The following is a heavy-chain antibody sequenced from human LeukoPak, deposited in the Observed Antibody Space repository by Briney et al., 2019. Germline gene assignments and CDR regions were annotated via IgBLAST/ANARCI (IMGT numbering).Heavy chain of an antibody. Sequence: ASVKVSCKASGYTFTSYDINWVRQATGHGLEWMGWMNPNRGNTGYAQKFQGRVTMTRNTSISTAYMELSSLRSEDTAVYYCARVYCSSTSCYTAPYYYYYMDVWGKGTTVTVSS. V-gene: IGHV1-8*01. CDR3: ARVYCSSTSCYTAPYYYYYMDV. CDR2: MNPNRGNT. J-gene: IGHJ6*03. D-gene: IGHD2-2*02. CDR1: GYTFTSYD.